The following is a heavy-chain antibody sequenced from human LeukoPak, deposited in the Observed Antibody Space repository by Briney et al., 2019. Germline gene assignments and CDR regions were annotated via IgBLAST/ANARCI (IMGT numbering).Heavy chain of an antibody. CDR2: IYYSGST. J-gene: IGHJ4*02. V-gene: IGHV4-59*05. Sequence: GSLRLSCAASGFTFSDYYTSWIRQAPGKGLEWIGSIYYSGSTYYNPSLKSRVTISVDTSKNQFSLKLSSVTAADTAVYYCATQTLWGQGTLVTVSS. CDR1: GFTFSDYY. CDR3: ATQTL.